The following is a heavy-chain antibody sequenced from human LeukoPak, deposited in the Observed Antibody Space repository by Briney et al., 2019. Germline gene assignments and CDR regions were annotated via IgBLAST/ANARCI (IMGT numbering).Heavy chain of an antibody. CDR1: GGSFSGYY. D-gene: IGHD3-10*01. CDR3: ARGLGGGFDY. V-gene: IGHV4-34*01. Sequence: KPSETLSLTCAVYGGSFSGYYWSWIRQPPGKGLEWIGEINHSGSTNYNPSLKSRVTISVDTSKNQFSLKLSSVTAADTAVYYCARGLGGGFDYWGQGTLVTVSS. CDR2: INHSGST. J-gene: IGHJ4*02.